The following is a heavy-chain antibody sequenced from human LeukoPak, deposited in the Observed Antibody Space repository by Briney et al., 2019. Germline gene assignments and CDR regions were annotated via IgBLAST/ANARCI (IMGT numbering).Heavy chain of an antibody. Sequence: SETLSLTCTVSGGSISSYYWSWVRQPPGKGLEWIGYIYYSGSTNYNPSLKSRVTISVDTSKNQFSLKLSSVTAADTAVYYCARVMGGFGELSAWFDPWGQGTLVTVSS. D-gene: IGHD3-10*01. V-gene: IGHV4-59*08. CDR1: GGSISSYY. CDR3: ARVMGGFGELSAWFDP. J-gene: IGHJ5*02. CDR2: IYYSGST.